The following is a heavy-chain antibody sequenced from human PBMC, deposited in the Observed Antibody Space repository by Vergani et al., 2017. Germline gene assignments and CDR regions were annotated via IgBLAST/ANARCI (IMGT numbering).Heavy chain of an antibody. J-gene: IGHJ6*02. CDR1: GFTVSSNY. Sequence: EVQLVESGGGLIQPGGSLRLSCAASGFTVSSNYMSWVRQAPGKGLEWVSVIYSGGSTYYADSVKGRFTISRDNSKNTLYLQMNSLRAEDTAVYYCARDDVGATTWESYYYYGMDVWGQGTTVTVSS. CDR3: ARDDVGATTWESYYYYGMDV. D-gene: IGHD1-26*01. V-gene: IGHV3-53*01. CDR2: IYSGGST.